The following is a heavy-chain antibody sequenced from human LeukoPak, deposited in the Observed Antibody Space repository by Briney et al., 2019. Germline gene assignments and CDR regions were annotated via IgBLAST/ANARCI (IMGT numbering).Heavy chain of an antibody. CDR1: GFTFSSYW. V-gene: IGHV3-7*03. CDR3: AKDSDIYGDYEVFDY. J-gene: IGHJ4*02. D-gene: IGHD4-17*01. CDR2: IKQDGSEK. Sequence: GGSLRLSCAASGFTFSSYWMSWVRQAPGKGLEWVANIKQDGSEKYYVDSVKGRFTISRDNAKNSLYLQMNSLRAEDTAVYYCAKDSDIYGDYEVFDYWGQGTLVTVSS.